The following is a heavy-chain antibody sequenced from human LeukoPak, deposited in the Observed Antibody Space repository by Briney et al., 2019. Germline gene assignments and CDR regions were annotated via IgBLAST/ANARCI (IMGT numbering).Heavy chain of an antibody. CDR3: AKVGAYYYGSGSYYSFFDY. Sequence: GGSLRLSCAASGFTFSSYAMSWVRQAPGKGLEWVSAISGSGGSTYYADSVKGRFTISRDNSKNTLYLQMNSLRAEDTAVYYCAKVGAYYYGSGSYYSFFDYWGQGTLVTVSS. D-gene: IGHD3-10*01. CDR1: GFTFSSYA. CDR2: ISGSGGST. J-gene: IGHJ4*02. V-gene: IGHV3-23*01.